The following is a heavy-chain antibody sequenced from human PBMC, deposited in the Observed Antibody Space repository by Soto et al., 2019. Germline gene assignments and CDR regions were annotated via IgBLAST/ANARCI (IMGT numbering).Heavy chain of an antibody. CDR2: IYYSGST. Sequence: ASETLSLTCTVSGGSISSGGYYWSWIRQHPGKGLEWIGYIYYSGSTYYNPSLKSRVTISVDTSKNQFSLKLSSVTAADTAVYYCARAYYDILTGPGPRDPYYYYYYMDVWGKATTVTVSS. CDR1: GGSISSGGYY. CDR3: ARAYYDILTGPGPRDPYYYYYYMDV. V-gene: IGHV4-31*03. J-gene: IGHJ6*03. D-gene: IGHD3-9*01.